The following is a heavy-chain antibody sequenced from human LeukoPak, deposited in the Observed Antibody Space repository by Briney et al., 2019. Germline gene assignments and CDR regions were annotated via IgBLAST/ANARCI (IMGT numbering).Heavy chain of an antibody. CDR1: GGTFSSYA. V-gene: IGHV1-69*04. D-gene: IGHD5-18*01. Sequence: ASVKVSCEASGGTFSSYAISWVRQAPGQGLEWMGRIIPILGIANYAQKFQGRVTITADKSTSTAYMELSSLRSEDTAVYYCARSLGRGYSYGHDYWGQGTLVTVSS. J-gene: IGHJ4*02. CDR3: ARSLGRGYSYGHDY. CDR2: IIPILGIA.